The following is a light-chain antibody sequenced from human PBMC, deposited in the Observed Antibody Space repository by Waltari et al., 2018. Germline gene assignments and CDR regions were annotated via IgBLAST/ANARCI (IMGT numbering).Light chain of an antibody. CDR3: QQYYTSPYT. CDR2: WAS. J-gene: IGKJ2*01. V-gene: IGKV4-1*01. Sequence: DIVMTQSPDSLAGSLGERATINCKSNQSLLYRSNNKNYLAWYQQKAGQPPKLLTYWASTREYGVPDRFSASGSGTDFTLTISSLQAEDVAVYYCQQYYTSPYTFGQGTKLEIK. CDR1: QSLLYRSNNKNY.